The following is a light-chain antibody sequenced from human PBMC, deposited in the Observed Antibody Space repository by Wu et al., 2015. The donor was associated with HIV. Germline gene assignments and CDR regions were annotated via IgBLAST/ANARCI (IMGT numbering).Light chain of an antibody. Sequence: EIVLTQFPATLSLSPGERATLSCRASQSVASFLAWYQQKPGQAPRLLIYDASNRATGIPARFGGSGSGTDFTLTINRLEPVDSAVYYCQQYGSSPLTFGGGTKVEIK. J-gene: IGKJ4*01. V-gene: IGKV3-11*01. CDR1: QSVASF. CDR3: QQYGSSPLT. CDR2: DAS.